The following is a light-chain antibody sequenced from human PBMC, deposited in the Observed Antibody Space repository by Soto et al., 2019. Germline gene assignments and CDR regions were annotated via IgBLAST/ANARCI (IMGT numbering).Light chain of an antibody. CDR2: DAS. V-gene: IGKV3-11*01. CDR1: QSINRH. J-gene: IGKJ4*02. CDR3: QQRSNWPPVT. Sequence: EIVLTQSPATLSLSPGERATLSCRASQSINRHLAWYQQKPGQAPRLLILDASDRATGIPARFSGSGSGTDFTLTISSLEPEDLAVYYCQQRSNWPPVTFGGGTRWIA.